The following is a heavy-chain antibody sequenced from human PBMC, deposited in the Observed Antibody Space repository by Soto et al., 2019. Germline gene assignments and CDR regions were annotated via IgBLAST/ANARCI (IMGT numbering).Heavy chain of an antibody. CDR2: ISSTGTTT. CDR1: GFTFSSYA. CDR3: AKRVSLAGFDY. J-gene: IGHJ4*02. Sequence: EVQLLESGGDLVRPGGSLRLSCAASGFTFSSYAMSWVRQAPGKGLEWFSSISSTGTTTYHADSVKGRFTISRDNSKNNQYLQMNSLRVEDTAIYYCAKRVSLAGFDYWGQGTLVTVSS. D-gene: IGHD2-15*01. V-gene: IGHV3-23*01.